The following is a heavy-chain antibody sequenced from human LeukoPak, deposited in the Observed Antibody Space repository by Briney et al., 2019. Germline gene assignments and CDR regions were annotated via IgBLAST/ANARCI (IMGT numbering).Heavy chain of an antibody. CDR2: ICADGT. V-gene: IGHV4-61*02. CDR3: ARAREDTATTNGYFYYYYYYMDV. J-gene: IGHJ6*03. D-gene: IGHD5-18*01. CDR1: GDSITSGNYY. Sequence: PSQTLSLTCIVSGDSITSGNYYWRWIRQPAGKGLDWIGRICADGTNYNPSHKSRVTISIDTSKNQFSLKMTSVTAAGTAVYYCARAREDTATTNGYFYYYYYYMDVWGKGNTVTVSS.